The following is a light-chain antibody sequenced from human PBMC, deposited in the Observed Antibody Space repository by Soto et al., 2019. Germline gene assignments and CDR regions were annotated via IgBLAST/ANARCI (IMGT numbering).Light chain of an antibody. V-gene: IGKV3-20*01. CDR1: QSVSSSY. CDR3: QQYGSSPRT. Sequence: EIVLTQSPGPLSLSPGERATLSCRASQSVSSSYLAWYQQKPGQAPRLRIYGASSRATGIPDRFSGSGSGTDFTLTISRLEPEDFAVYYCQQYGSSPRTFGQGTMVEIK. J-gene: IGKJ1*01. CDR2: GAS.